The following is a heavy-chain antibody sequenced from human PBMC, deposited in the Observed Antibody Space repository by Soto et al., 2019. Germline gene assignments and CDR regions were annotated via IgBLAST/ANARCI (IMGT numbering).Heavy chain of an antibody. D-gene: IGHD2-15*01. CDR3: ASVVVANFGAGRDWFDH. V-gene: IGHV3-48*02. CDR2: ISSSSSTI. J-gene: IGHJ5*02. Sequence: PGGSLRLSCAASGFTFSSYAMSWVRQAPGKGLEWVSYISSSSSTIYYADSVKGRLTISRDNAKNSLYLQMNSLRDEDTAVYYCASVVVANFGAGRDWFDHWGQGTLVTVSS. CDR1: GFTFSSYA.